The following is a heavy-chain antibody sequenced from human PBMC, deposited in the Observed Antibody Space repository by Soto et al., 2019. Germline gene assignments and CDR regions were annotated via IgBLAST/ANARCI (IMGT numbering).Heavy chain of an antibody. V-gene: IGHV3-13*04. D-gene: IGHD5-12*01. CDR3: ARGWLRRGYLDY. J-gene: IGHJ4*02. Sequence: EEQLVESGGGLVQPGGSLRLSCAASGFTFRTNDMHWVRQAPGKGLEWVAGIGTAADTYYPDSVKGRFTISRDNAKSSLSLQMKSLRAGDTAVYYCARGWLRRGYLDYWGQGTLVTVSS. CDR2: IGTAADT. CDR1: GFTFRTND.